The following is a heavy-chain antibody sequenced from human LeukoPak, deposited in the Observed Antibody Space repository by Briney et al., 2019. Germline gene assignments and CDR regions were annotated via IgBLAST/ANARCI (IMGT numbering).Heavy chain of an antibody. J-gene: IGHJ4*02. Sequence: PSETLSLTCAVYGGSFSGYYWSWIRQPPGKGLEWIGEINHSGSTNYNPSLKSRVTISVDTSKNQFSLKLNSVTAADTAVYFCARKTGGGLFIHRGGQEPLVPASS. CDR2: INHSGST. V-gene: IGHV4-34*01. CDR3: ARKTGGGLFIHR. CDR1: GGSFSGYY. D-gene: IGHD1-14*01.